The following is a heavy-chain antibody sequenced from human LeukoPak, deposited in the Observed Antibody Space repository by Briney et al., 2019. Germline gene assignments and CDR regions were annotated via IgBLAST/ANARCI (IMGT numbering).Heavy chain of an antibody. V-gene: IGHV1-18*01. CDR1: GYTFTSYG. J-gene: IGHJ6*03. D-gene: IGHD3-3*01. Sequence: ASVKVSCKASGYTFTSYGISWVRQASGQELKWMGWISAYIGNTNYAQKLQCRVTMTIDTSTSTAYKELRSLRSDDTAVYYCARVRTPGITIFGVVIMNYYYYKDVWGKGTTVTVSS. CDR3: ARVRTPGITIFGVVIMNYYYYKDV. CDR2: ISAYIGNT.